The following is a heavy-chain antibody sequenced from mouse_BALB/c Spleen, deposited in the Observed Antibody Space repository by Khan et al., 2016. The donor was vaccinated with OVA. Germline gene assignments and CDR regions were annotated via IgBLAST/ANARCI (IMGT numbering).Heavy chain of an antibody. V-gene: IGHV3-5*02. CDR2: IYYSGTI. J-gene: IGHJ1*01. CDR1: GISITTGNYR. CDR3: ARDYGSLYWYFDV. Sequence: VQLKESGPGLVKPSQTVSLTCTVTGISITTGNYRWSWLRQFPGNKLEWIGNIYYSGTITYNPSLTSRTTITRDTSKSQFFLEMNSLTAEDTATYFCARDYGSLYWYFDVWGAGTTVTVSS. D-gene: IGHD1-1*01.